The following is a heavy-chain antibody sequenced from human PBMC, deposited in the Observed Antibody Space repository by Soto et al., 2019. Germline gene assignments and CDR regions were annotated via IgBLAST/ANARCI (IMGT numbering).Heavy chain of an antibody. CDR2: INPNSGGT. D-gene: IGHD2-21*02. CDR3: ARSPGGVVTAMYSFDY. Sequence: QVQLVQSGAEVKKPGASVKVSCKASGYTFTGYYMHWVRQAPGQGLEWMGWINPNSGGTNYAQKFQGGVTMTGDTSMSTAYMELSRLRSDATAVYYCARSPGGVVTAMYSFDYWGQGTLVTVSS. CDR1: GYTFTGYY. V-gene: IGHV1-2*02. J-gene: IGHJ4*02.